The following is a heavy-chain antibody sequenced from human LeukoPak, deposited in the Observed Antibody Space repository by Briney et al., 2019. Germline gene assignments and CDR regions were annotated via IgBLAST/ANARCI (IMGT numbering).Heavy chain of an antibody. D-gene: IGHD2-2*01. J-gene: IGHJ4*01. Sequence: GGSLRLSCAASGFTFSSYGMSWVRQAPGKGLEWVSSISSSSSYIYYADSVKGRFTISRDNAKNSLYLQMNSLRAEDTAVYYCARVYCSSDSCYFREWGHGTLVTVSS. V-gene: IGHV3-21*04. CDR3: ARVYCSSDSCYFRE. CDR1: GFTFSSYG. CDR2: ISSSSSYI.